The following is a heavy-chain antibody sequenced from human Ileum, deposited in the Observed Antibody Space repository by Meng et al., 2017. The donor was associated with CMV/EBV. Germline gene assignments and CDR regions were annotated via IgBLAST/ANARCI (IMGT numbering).Heavy chain of an antibody. CDR3: TRLTIFGVVTHGMDV. CDR1: GFTFTDAW. V-gene: IGHV3-15*01. D-gene: IGHD3-3*01. CDR2: IKSETDGATT. Sequence: GGPLRLSCAASGFTFTDAWMSWVRQAPGKGLEWVGRIKSETDGATTDYAAPVKGRFTISRDDSKNTLYLQMNSLKSEDTAVYHCTRLTIFGVVTHGMDVWGQGTTVTVSS. J-gene: IGHJ6*02.